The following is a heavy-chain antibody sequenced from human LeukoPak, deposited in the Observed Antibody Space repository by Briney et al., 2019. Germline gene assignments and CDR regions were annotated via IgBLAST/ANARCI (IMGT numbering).Heavy chain of an antibody. CDR2: MNPNSGNT. CDR1: GYTFTSYD. D-gene: IGHD3-3*01. CDR3: ARAMSYDFWSGYYTGYYYYHMDV. J-gene: IGHJ6*03. V-gene: IGHV1-8*03. Sequence: ASVKVSCKASGYTFTSYDINWVRQATGQGLEWMGWMNPNSGNTGYAQKFQGRVTITRNTSISTAYMELSSLRSEDTAVYYCARAMSYDFWSGYYTGYYYYHMDVWGKGTTVTVSS.